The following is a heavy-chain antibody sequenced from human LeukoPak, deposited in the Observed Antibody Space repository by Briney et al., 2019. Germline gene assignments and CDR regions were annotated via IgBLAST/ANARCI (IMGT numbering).Heavy chain of an antibody. CDR3: AREVRQYCSSTSCYRGNWFDP. CDR1: GYSISSGYY. CDR2: IYHSGST. V-gene: IGHV4-38-2*02. J-gene: IGHJ5*02. D-gene: IGHD2-2*02. Sequence: SETLSLTCTVSGYSISSGYYWGWIRQPPGKGLEWIGSIYHSGSTYYNPSLKSRVTISVDTSKNQFSLKLSSVTAADTAMYYCAREVRQYCSSTSCYRGNWFDPWGQGTLVTVSS.